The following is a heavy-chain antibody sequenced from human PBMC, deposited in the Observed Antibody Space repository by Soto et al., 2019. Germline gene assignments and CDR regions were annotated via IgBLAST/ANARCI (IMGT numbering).Heavy chain of an antibody. V-gene: IGHV4-31*03. CDR3: ARWWSGSRQGFDP. D-gene: IGHD3-3*01. J-gene: IGHJ5*02. Sequence: QVQLQESGPGLVKPSQTLSLTCTVSGGSISSGDYYWSWIRQHPGKGLEWIGYIYYSGSPYYSPSLKSRVTISVDTSNIQFSLKLSSVTAADTAVYYCARWWSGSRQGFDPWGQGTLVTVSS. CDR2: IYYSGSP. CDR1: GGSISSGDYY.